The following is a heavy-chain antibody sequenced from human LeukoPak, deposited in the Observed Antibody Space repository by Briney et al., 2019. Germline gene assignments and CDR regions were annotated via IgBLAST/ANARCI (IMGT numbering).Heavy chain of an antibody. J-gene: IGHJ2*01. CDR2: IYHSGST. D-gene: IGHD3-22*01. CDR1: GYSISSGYY. Sequence: PSETLSLTCTVSGYSISSGYYWGWIRQPPGKGLEWIGSIYHSGSTYYNPSLKSRVTISVDTSKNQFSLKLSSVTAADTAVYYCARRGQYYYDSSSYYLSWYFDLWGRGTLVTVSS. V-gene: IGHV4-38-2*02. CDR3: ARRGQYYYDSSSYYLSWYFDL.